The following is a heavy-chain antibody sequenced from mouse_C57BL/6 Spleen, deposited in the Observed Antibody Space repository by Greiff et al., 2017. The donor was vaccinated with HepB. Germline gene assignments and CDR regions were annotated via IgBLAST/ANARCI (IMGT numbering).Heavy chain of an antibody. V-gene: IGHV1-26*01. D-gene: IGHD1-1*01. J-gene: IGHJ4*01. CDR3: ARGDYYGSRGDYYAMDY. Sequence: EVQLQQSGPELVKPGASVKISCKASGYTFTDYYMNWVKQSHGKSLEWIGDINPNNGGTSYNQKFKGKATLTVDKSSSTAYMELRSLTSEDSAVYYCARGDYYGSRGDYYAMDYWGQGTSVTVSS. CDR1: GYTFTDYY. CDR2: INPNNGGT.